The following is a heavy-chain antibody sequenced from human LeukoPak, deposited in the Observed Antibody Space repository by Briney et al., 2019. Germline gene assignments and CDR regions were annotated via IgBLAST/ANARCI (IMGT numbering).Heavy chain of an antibody. D-gene: IGHD3-10*01. Sequence: GASVKVSCKASGYTFTSYYMHWVRQAPGQGLEWMGIINPSGGSTSYAQKFQGRVTMTRDTSTSTVYMELSSLRSEDTAVYYCARDAEAVWFGELTPGPFDYWGQGTLVTVSS. CDR1: GYTFTSYY. CDR2: INPSGGST. V-gene: IGHV1-46*01. CDR3: ARDAEAVWFGELTPGPFDY. J-gene: IGHJ4*02.